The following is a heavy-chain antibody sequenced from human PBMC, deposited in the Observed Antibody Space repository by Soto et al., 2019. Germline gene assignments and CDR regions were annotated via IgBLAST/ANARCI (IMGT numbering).Heavy chain of an antibody. CDR2: IYHSGST. J-gene: IGHJ4*02. Sequence: PSETLSLTCAVSGGSISSNDWWSWVRQPPGKGLEWIGEIYHSGSTNYKPSLKSRVTISVDKSKRQFSLKLNSVTAADTAVYYCARANPVRRFDYWGQGTLVTVSS. V-gene: IGHV4-4*02. CDR3: ARANPVRRFDY. CDR1: GGSISSNDW.